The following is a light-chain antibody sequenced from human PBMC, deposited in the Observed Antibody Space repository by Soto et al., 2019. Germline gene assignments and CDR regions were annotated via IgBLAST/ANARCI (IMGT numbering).Light chain of an antibody. CDR2: DAS. CDR3: QQYNDWPLM. V-gene: IGKV1-5*01. J-gene: IGKJ1*01. CDR1: QSISSW. Sequence: DIQMTQSPSTLSASVGDRVTITCRASQSISSWLAWYQQKPGKAPKLLIYDASSLESGVPSRFSGSGSGTEFTLTIHSLQSEDFAVYYCQQYNDWPLMFGQGTKVDIK.